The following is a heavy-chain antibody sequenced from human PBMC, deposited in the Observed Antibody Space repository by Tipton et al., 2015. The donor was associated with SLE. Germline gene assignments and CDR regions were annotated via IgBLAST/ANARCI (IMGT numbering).Heavy chain of an antibody. CDR3: VRALWLDKDFAVVPPGIRLRAFDI. J-gene: IGHJ3*02. D-gene: IGHD2-2*02. CDR2: INHSGST. Sequence: TLSLTCAVYDESFSGYYWSWIRQPPGKGLEWIGEINHSGSTNFRPSLKSRVTISVDTSKNHFSLKLTSATAADTAVYYCVRALWLDKDFAVVPPGIRLRAFDIWGQGTMVTVSS. V-gene: IGHV4-34*01. CDR1: DESFSGYY.